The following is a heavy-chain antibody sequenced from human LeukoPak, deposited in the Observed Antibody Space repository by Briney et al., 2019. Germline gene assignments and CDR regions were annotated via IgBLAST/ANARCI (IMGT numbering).Heavy chain of an antibody. CDR3: AIQLWFGDAFDI. D-gene: IGHD5-18*01. CDR1: GYTFTGYY. J-gene: IGHJ3*02. Sequence: ASVKVSCKASGYTFTGYYMHWVRQAPGQGLEWMGWINPNSGGTNYAQKLQGRVTMTRDTSISTAYMELSRLRSDDTAVYYCAIQLWFGDAFDIWGQGTMVTVSS. V-gene: IGHV1-2*02. CDR2: INPNSGGT.